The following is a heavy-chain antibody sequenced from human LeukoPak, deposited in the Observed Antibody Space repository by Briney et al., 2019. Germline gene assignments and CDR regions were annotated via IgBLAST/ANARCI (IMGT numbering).Heavy chain of an antibody. CDR3: ARASLRGWYLPGYYFDY. CDR2: ISAYNGNT. Sequence: GASVKVSCKASGYTFTSYGISWVRQAPGQGLEWMGWISAYNGNTNYAQKLQGRVTMTTDTSTSTAYMELRSLRSDDTAVYYCARASLRGWYLPGYYFDYWGQGTLVTVSS. V-gene: IGHV1-18*01. CDR1: GYTFTSYG. J-gene: IGHJ4*02. D-gene: IGHD6-19*01.